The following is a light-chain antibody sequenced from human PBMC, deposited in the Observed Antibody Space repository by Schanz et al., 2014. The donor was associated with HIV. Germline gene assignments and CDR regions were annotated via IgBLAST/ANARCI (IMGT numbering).Light chain of an antibody. V-gene: IGLV1-40*01. CDR2: ANT. Sequence: QSVLTQPPSVSGAPGQRVTISCTGTRSNIGTGFDVHWYQLLPGTAPKVPIFANTHRPSGVPDRFSGSKSGTSASLAITGLQAEDEADYYCQSFDSSLSAVVFGGGTKLTVL. CDR1: RSNIGTGFD. CDR3: QSFDSSLSAVV. J-gene: IGLJ2*01.